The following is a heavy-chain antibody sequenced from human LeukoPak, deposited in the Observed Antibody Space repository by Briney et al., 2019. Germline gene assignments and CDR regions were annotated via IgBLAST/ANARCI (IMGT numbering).Heavy chain of an antibody. J-gene: IGHJ4*02. V-gene: IGHV4-61*02. CDR1: GGSISSGSYY. Sequence: SQTLSLTCAVSGGSISSGSYYWSWIRQPAGKGLEWIGRIYTSGSTNYNPSLKSRVTMSVDTSKNQVSLKLSSVTAADTAVYYCARGSSSWSYYFDYWGQGTLVTVSS. D-gene: IGHD6-13*01. CDR3: ARGSSSWSYYFDY. CDR2: IYTSGST.